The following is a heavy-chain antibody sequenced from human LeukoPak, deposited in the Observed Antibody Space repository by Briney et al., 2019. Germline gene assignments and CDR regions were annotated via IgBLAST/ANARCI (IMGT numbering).Heavy chain of an antibody. J-gene: IGHJ1*01. CDR3: AKYYYDGSGYSALGY. Sequence: PGGSLRLSCAASGFTFSSYGMHWVRQAPGKGLEWVAVISFDGSYKYYADSVKGRFTISRDNSKNTLYLQMNSLRTEDTAVFYCAKYYYDGSGYSALGYWGQGTLVTVSS. D-gene: IGHD3-22*01. V-gene: IGHV3-30*18. CDR1: GFTFSSYG. CDR2: ISFDGSYK.